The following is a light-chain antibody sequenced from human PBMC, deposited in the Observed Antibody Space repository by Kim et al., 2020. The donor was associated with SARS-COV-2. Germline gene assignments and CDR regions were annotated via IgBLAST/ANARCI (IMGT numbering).Light chain of an antibody. J-gene: IGKJ1*01. Sequence: ASTGDRVTITCRGSQSISSYLAWYQQKPGKAPKLLIYAASTLQSGVPSRFSGSGSGTDFTLTISCLQSEDFATYYCQQYYSYPRTFGQGTKVDIK. CDR3: QQYYSYPRT. CDR2: AAS. V-gene: IGKV1-8*01. CDR1: QSISSY.